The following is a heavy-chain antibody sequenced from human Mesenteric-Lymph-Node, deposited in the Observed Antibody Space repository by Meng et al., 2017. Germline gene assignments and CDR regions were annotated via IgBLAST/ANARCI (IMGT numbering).Heavy chain of an antibody. CDR2: CNLRAVI. V-gene: IGHV4-34*04. J-gene: IGHJ4*02. D-gene: IGHD2-15*01. Sequence: LLKTSESVSLCLSVFSGSSRAYDCMRHRKPRGNRMQWIGECNLRAVIPINPTLKSRDTISVDKSKNPFSLTLSSLTAADTAVYYCASVSKYCSGSSWYGQFDYWGQGTLVTVSS. CDR3: ASVSKYCSGSSWYGQFDY. CDR1: SGSSRAYD.